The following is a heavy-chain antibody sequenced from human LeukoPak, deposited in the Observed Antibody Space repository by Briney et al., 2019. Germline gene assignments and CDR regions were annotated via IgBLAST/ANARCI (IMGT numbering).Heavy chain of an antibody. CDR3: ARHKVWVTFDS. D-gene: IGHD1-14*01. V-gene: IGHV4-39*01. CDR2: IYYSGST. Sequence: KPSETLSLTCTVSGGSISSSSYYWGWIRQPPGKGLEWIGSIYYSGSTYYNPSLKSRVTISVDTSKNQFSLNLTSVTAADTAVYYCARHKVWVTFDSWGQGTQVTVSS. CDR1: GGSISSSSYY. J-gene: IGHJ4*02.